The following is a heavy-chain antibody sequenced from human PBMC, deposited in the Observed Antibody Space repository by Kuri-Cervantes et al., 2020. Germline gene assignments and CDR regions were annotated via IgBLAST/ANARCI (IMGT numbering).Heavy chain of an antibody. CDR3: ARDAAYDFWSGYYRPLYYYGMDV. D-gene: IGHD3-3*01. CDR2: ISYDGSNK. J-gene: IGHJ6*02. V-gene: IGHV3-30-3*01. Sequence: LSLTCAASGFTFSSYAKHWVRQAPGKGLEWVAVISYDGSNKYYADSVKGRFTISRDNSKNTLYLQMNSLRAEDTAVYYCARDAAYDFWSGYYRPLYYYGMDVWGQGTTVTVSS. CDR1: GFTFSSYA.